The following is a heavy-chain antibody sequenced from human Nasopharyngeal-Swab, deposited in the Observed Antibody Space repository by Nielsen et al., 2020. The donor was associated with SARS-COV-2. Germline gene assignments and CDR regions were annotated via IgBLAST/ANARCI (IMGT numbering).Heavy chain of an antibody. CDR2: ISWNSGST. J-gene: IGHJ4*02. D-gene: IGHD6-13*01. V-gene: IGHV3-9*01. CDR3: AKDAGGYSSS. CDR1: GFTFDDYA. Sequence: SLKISCAASGFTFDDYAMHWVRQAPGKGLEWVSGISWNSGSTGYADSVKGRFTISRDNAKNSLYLQMNSLRAEDTALYYCAKDAGGYSSSWGQGTLVTVSS.